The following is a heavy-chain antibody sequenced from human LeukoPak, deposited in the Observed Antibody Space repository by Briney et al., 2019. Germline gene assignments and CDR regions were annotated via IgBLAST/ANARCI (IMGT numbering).Heavy chain of an antibody. CDR2: IGGLGGST. Sequence: PGGSLRLSCAASGFTFSAHAMAWVRQAPGKRLEWVSGIGGLGGSTYYAGSVKGRFTISRDNSENTLYLEMNSLRADDTAVYYCARDPGVVAFHYFDFWGQGALVTVSS. CDR1: GFTFSAHA. CDR3: ARDPGVVAFHYFDF. V-gene: IGHV3-23*01. D-gene: IGHD3-3*01. J-gene: IGHJ4*02.